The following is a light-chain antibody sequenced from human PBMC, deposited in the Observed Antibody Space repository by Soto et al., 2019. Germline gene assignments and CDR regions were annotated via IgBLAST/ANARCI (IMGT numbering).Light chain of an antibody. CDR1: QSVSNNY. J-gene: IGKJ1*01. Sequence: EIGFTQSACALPESHEGRATLSWRASQSVSNNYLAWYQQKPGQAPRPLIYGASNRATGIPDRFSGSGSGTDNTLTISRGQPEELAVHYCQQYVSSGTFGQGTKVDTK. CDR2: GAS. V-gene: IGKV3-20*01. CDR3: QQYVSSGT.